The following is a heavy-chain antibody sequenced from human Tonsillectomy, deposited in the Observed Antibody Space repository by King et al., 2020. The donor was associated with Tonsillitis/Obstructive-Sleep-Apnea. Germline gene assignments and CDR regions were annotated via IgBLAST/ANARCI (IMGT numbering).Heavy chain of an antibody. D-gene: IGHD6-6*01. CDR2: IYYSGST. CDR1: GGSISSSSYY. Sequence: QLQESGPGLVKPSETLSLTCTVSGGSISSSSYYWGWIRQPPGKGLEWIGSIYYSGSTYYNPSLKSRVTISVDTSKNQFSLKLSSVTAADTAVYYWARPVFEQYSSSPLYYYYYMDVWGKGTTVTVSS. J-gene: IGHJ6*03. V-gene: IGHV4-39*01. CDR3: ARPVFEQYSSSPLYYYYYMDV.